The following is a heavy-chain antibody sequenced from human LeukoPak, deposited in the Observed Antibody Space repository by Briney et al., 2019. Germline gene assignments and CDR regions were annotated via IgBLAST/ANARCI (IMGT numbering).Heavy chain of an antibody. Sequence: PGRSLRLSCAASGFTFSSYAMHWVRQAPGKGLEWVAVISYDGSNKYYADSVKGRFTISRDNAKNSLYLQMNSLRAEDTAVYYCARRGRQLVLTNYYYMDVWGKGTTVTVSS. D-gene: IGHD6-13*01. CDR3: ARRGRQLVLTNYYYMDV. CDR2: ISYDGSNK. J-gene: IGHJ6*03. CDR1: GFTFSSYA. V-gene: IGHV3-30-3*01.